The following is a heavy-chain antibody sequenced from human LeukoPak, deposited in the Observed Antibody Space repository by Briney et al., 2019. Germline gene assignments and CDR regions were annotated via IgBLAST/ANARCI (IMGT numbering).Heavy chain of an antibody. D-gene: IGHD3-3*01. J-gene: IGHJ5*02. CDR1: NESFSGYY. Sequence: SETLSLTCAVYNESFSGYYWSWIRQPPGKGLEWIGEINYGGSTNYNPSLKSRVTISVDRTKNQFSLKLSSVTAADTAVYYCARGGEYYDFWSGYSQDNWFDPWGQGTLVTVSS. V-gene: IGHV4-34*01. CDR3: ARGGEYYDFWSGYSQDNWFDP. CDR2: INYGGST.